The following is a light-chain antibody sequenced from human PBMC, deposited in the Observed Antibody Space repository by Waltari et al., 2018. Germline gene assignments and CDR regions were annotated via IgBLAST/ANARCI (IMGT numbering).Light chain of an antibody. CDR3: CSYAGSSTGV. Sequence: QSALTQPASVSGSPGQSITISCTGTSSDVGRYNLVSWYQQHPGKAPKLMIYEGSKRPSGVSHRFSGSKAGNTASLTISGLQAEDEADYYCCSYAGSSTGVFGGGTKLTVL. J-gene: IGLJ2*01. CDR2: EGS. V-gene: IGLV2-23*01. CDR1: SSDVGRYNL.